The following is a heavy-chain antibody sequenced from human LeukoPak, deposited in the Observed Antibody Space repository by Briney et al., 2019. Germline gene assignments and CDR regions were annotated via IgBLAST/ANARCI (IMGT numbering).Heavy chain of an antibody. V-gene: IGHV1-69*06. CDR2: IIPFYGTA. CDR3: ARDKGGYPGTYSDY. Sequence: SVKVSCKASGGTFSTYAITWVRQAPGQGLEWMGRIIPFYGTANYAQKFQGRLTITADKSTTTAYMELNTLTSEDTAVYYCARDKGGYPGTYSDYWGQGTLVTVSS. D-gene: IGHD3-22*01. CDR1: GGTFSTYA. J-gene: IGHJ4*02.